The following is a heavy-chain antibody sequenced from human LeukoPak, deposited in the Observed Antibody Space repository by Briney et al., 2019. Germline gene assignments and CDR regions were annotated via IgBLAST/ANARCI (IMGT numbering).Heavy chain of an antibody. Sequence: ASVKVSCKASGYTFTGYYMHWVRQAPGQGLEWMGWINPNSGGTNYAQKFQGRVTMTRDTSISTAYMELSRLRSDDTAVYYCARARITTVRGSRYGMDVWGQGTTVTVSS. D-gene: IGHD3-10*01. CDR2: INPNSGGT. J-gene: IGHJ6*02. V-gene: IGHV1-2*02. CDR1: GYTFTGYY. CDR3: ARARITTVRGSRYGMDV.